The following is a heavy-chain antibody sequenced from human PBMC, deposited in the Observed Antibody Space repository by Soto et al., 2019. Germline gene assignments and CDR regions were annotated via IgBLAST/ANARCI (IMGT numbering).Heavy chain of an antibody. J-gene: IGHJ6*02. CDR3: AKDKGTGTHYYYFGMGV. D-gene: IGHD1-1*01. CDR1: GFTFDDYA. CDR2: ISWNSGSI. Sequence: PGGSLRLSCAASGFTFDDYAMHWVRQAPGKGLEWVSGISWNSGSIGYAGSVKGRFTISRDNAKNSLYLQMNSLRTEDTALYYCAKDKGTGTHYYYFGMGVWGQGTTVTVSS. V-gene: IGHV3-9*01.